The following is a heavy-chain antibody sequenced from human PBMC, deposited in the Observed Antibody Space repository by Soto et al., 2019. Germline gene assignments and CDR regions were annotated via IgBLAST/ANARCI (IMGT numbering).Heavy chain of an antibody. Sequence: SETLSLTCTVSGDPISRSSYCWGWIRQPPGKGLEWIGSLCYGGETYYSPSLKSRVIVSVDSSKNHLSLNLSSVTAADTAVYYCSRRAPEGFDPWGQGTLVTVSS. CDR2: LCYGGET. CDR1: GDPISRSSYC. CDR3: SRRAPEGFDP. J-gene: IGHJ5*02. V-gene: IGHV4-39*02.